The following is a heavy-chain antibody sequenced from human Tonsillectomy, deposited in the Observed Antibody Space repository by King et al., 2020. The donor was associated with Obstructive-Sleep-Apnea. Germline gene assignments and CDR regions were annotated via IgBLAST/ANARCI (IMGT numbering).Heavy chain of an antibody. CDR2: ISYDGSNK. J-gene: IGHJ4*02. CDR1: GFTFSSYA. V-gene: IGHV3-30*04. CDR3: AVEFSGSYLTHFDY. Sequence: HVQLVESGGGVVQPGRSLRLSCAASGFTFSSYAMHWVRQAPGKGLEWVAVISYDGSNKYYADSVKGRFTISRDNSKNTLYLQMNSLRAEDTAVYYCAVEFSGSYLTHFDYWGQGTLVTVSS. D-gene: IGHD3-10*01.